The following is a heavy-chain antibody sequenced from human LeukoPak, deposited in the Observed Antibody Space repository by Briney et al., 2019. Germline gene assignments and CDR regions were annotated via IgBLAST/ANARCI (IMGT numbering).Heavy chain of an antibody. CDR1: GGIFSSYA. Sequence: ASVKVSCKASGGIFSSYAISWVRQAPGQGLEWMGRIIPIFGTTNYAQKFQGRVTITADKSTNTAYMELNSLRSEDTAVYYCARDYESGSPEGVFDIWGQGTMVTVSS. CDR2: IIPIFGTT. J-gene: IGHJ3*02. CDR3: ARDYESGSPEGVFDI. D-gene: IGHD1-26*01. V-gene: IGHV1-69*06.